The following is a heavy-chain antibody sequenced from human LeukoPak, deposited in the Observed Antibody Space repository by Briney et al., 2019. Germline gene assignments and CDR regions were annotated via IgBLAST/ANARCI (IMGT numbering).Heavy chain of an antibody. CDR3: AKDREWELPDAFDI. V-gene: IGHV3-9*01. D-gene: IGHD1-26*01. J-gene: IGHJ3*02. Sequence: PGRSLRLSCAASGFTFDDYAMHWVRQAPGKGLEWVSGISWDSGSTYYADSVKGRFTISRDNSKNTLYLQMNSLRAEDTAVYYCAKDREWELPDAFDIWGQGTMVTVSS. CDR1: GFTFDDYA. CDR2: ISWDSGST.